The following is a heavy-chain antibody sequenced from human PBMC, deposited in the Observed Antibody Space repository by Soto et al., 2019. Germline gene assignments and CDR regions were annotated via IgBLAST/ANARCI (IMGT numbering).Heavy chain of an antibody. J-gene: IGHJ4*02. CDR3: ARHSYSSSDFDS. D-gene: IGHD6-6*01. CDR2: IYYSGST. V-gene: IGHV4-59*08. CDR1: GGSISSYY. Sequence: QVQLQESGPGLVKPSETLSLTCTVSGGSISSYYWSWIRQPPGKGLEWIGYIYYSGSTNYNPSLKSRVTISVDTSKNQFSLKLSSVTAADTAVYYCARHSYSSSDFDSWGQGTLVTVSS.